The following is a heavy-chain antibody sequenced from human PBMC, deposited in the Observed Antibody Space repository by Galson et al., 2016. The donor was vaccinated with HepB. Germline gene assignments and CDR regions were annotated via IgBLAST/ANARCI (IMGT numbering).Heavy chain of an antibody. V-gene: IGHV4-59*01. CDR1: GGSISPYY. CDR3: ARSNFGDYIHY. J-gene: IGHJ4*02. Sequence: ETLSLTCSVSGGSISPYYWSWIRQPPGKGLEWIGYIYYKGNTDYNPSLRGRVTMSVDTSKNHFSLNLTSVTAADTAIYYCARSNFGDYIHYWGQGALVTVSS. D-gene: IGHD4-17*01. CDR2: IYYKGNT.